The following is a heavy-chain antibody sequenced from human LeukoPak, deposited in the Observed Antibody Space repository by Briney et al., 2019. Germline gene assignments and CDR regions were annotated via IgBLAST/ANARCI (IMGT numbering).Heavy chain of an antibody. D-gene: IGHD6-13*01. Sequence: SETLSLTCAVYGGSFSGYYWSWIRQPPGKGLEWIGEINHSGSTNYNPSLKSRVTISVDRSKNQFSLKLSSVTAADTAVYYCAKAETYSSSWYSPGGYFDYWGQGTLVTVSS. CDR2: INHSGST. CDR3: AKAETYSSSWYSPGGYFDY. V-gene: IGHV4-34*01. J-gene: IGHJ4*02. CDR1: GGSFSGYY.